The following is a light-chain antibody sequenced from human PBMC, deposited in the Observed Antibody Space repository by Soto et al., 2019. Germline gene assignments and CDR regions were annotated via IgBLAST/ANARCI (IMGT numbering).Light chain of an antibody. J-gene: IGKJ1*01. V-gene: IGKV3-20*01. CDR1: QNVGSSY. Sequence: EIVLTQPPDTLSLSPGEGATLSCRASQNVGSSYLAWYQQKTGQSPRLLIYAASTRAAGIPDRFTGGGSGTDFTLTISRLEPEDFAVYYCQQYSSSPETFGQGTKVEI. CDR2: AAS. CDR3: QQYSSSPET.